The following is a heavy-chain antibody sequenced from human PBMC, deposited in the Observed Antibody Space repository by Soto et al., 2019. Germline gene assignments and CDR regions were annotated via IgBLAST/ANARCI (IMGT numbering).Heavy chain of an antibody. CDR1: GFTFSSYS. CDR3: ARIPDLGYGDFLVRGSWYFDL. D-gene: IGHD4-17*01. Sequence: PGGSLRLSCAASGFTFSSYSMNWVRQAPGKGVEWVSYISSSSSTIYYADSVKGRFTISRDNAKNSLYLQMNSLRDEDTAVYYCARIPDLGYGDFLVRGSWYFDLWGRGTLVTVSS. V-gene: IGHV3-48*02. CDR2: ISSSSSTI. J-gene: IGHJ2*01.